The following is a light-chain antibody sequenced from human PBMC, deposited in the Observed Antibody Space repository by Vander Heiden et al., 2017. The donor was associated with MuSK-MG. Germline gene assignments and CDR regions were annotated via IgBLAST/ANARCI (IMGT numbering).Light chain of an antibody. Sequence: QSALTQPASVSGSPGQSITISCTGTSGDVGGYNYVSWYQLHPGKAPKLMIFDVSNRPSGGSDRFSGSKSGSTAALTISGLQAEDEADYYCSSDRSGRSTDVVFGGGTKLTVL. V-gene: IGLV2-14*01. CDR3: SSDRSGRSTDVV. CDR1: SGDVGGYNY. J-gene: IGLJ2*01. CDR2: DVS.